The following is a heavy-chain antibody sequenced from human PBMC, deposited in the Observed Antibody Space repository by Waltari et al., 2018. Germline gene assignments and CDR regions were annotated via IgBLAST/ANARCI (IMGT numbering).Heavy chain of an antibody. CDR2: INPSGST. Sequence: QVQLQQWGAGLLKPSETLSLTCAVYGGSFSGYHWSWIRQPPGKGLEWIGEINPSGSTNDNSSLKSRVTISVDTSKNQFSLKLRSVTAADTAVYYCARPYCSSASCYGAFDIWGQGTMVTVSS. V-gene: IGHV4-34*01. D-gene: IGHD2-2*01. CDR1: GGSFSGYH. CDR3: ARPYCSSASCYGAFDI. J-gene: IGHJ3*02.